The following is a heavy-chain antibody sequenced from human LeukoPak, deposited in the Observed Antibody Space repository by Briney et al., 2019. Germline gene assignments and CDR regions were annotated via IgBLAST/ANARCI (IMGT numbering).Heavy chain of an antibody. Sequence: PGGSLRLSCAASGFTFSSYSMNWVRQAPGKGLEWVSSISSSSSYIYYADSVKGRFTISRDNAKNSLYLQMNSLRAEDTAVYYCARAYCGGDCWRGDYWGQGTLVTVSS. CDR2: ISSSSSYI. CDR3: ARAYCGGDCWRGDY. D-gene: IGHD2-21*01. J-gene: IGHJ4*02. V-gene: IGHV3-21*01. CDR1: GFTFSSYS.